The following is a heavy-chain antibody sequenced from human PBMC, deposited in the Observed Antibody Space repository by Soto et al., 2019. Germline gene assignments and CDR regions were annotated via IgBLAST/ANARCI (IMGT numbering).Heavy chain of an antibody. CDR2: IHYTGST. CDR3: ARDLTISSTDGPLDP. J-gene: IGHJ5*02. V-gene: IGHV4-59*01. CDR1: GGSMSRYY. D-gene: IGHD1-1*01. Sequence: SETLSLTCTVSGGSMSRYYWTWIRQPPGKGLEWVGNIHYTGSTNYNPSLKSRVTILLGTSTSQFSLKVSSVTAADTAVYYCARDLTISSTDGPLDPWGHGTLVTVSS.